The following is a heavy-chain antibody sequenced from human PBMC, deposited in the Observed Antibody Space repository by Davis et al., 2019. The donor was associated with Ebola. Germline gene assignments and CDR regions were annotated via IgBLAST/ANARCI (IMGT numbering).Heavy chain of an antibody. CDR2: ITPILGTA. V-gene: IGHV1-69*13. CDR1: GYTFTGYY. Sequence: SVKVSCKASGYTFTGYYMHWVRQAPGQGLEWMGGITPILGTANYAQKFQGRVTITADESTRTAYMELSSLRSEDTAVYYCARGVLVRGVIYYYNYYGMDVWGKGTTVTVSS. D-gene: IGHD3-10*01. J-gene: IGHJ6*04. CDR3: ARGVLVRGVIYYYNYYGMDV.